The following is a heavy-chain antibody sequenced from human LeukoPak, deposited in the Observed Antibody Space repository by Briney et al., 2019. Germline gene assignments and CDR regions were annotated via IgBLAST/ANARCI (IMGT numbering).Heavy chain of an antibody. D-gene: IGHD6-19*01. CDR3: ARCRQWLIKDLACDAFDI. V-gene: IGHV1-69*01. Sequence: SVKVSCQATVGTFSSYAINWVRQAPGQGLEWMGGINPSFGTPNYAQKFQDRVTHTADESTSTAYMELSSLRSEDTAVYYCARCRQWLIKDLACDAFDIWGQGTMVTVSS. CDR2: INPSFGTP. CDR1: VGTFSSYA. J-gene: IGHJ3*02.